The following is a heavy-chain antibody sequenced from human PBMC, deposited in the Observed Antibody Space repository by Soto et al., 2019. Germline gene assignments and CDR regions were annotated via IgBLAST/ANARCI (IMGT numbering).Heavy chain of an antibody. Sequence: ASVKVSCKASGYTFTSYDINWVRQATGQGLEWMGWMNPNSGNTGYAQKFQGRVTMTRNTSISTAYMELSSLRSEDTAVYYCARGLGDYPSYYYYYVDVWGKGTTVTVSS. CDR3: ARGLGDYPSYYYYYVDV. V-gene: IGHV1-8*01. CDR2: MNPNSGNT. CDR1: GYTFTSYD. D-gene: IGHD4-17*01. J-gene: IGHJ6*03.